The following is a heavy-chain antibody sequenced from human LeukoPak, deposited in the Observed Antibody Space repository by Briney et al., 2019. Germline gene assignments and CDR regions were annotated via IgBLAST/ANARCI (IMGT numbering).Heavy chain of an antibody. CDR2: IKQDGSEK. Sequence: GGSLRLSXAASGFTFSSYWMSWVRQAPGKGLEWVANIKQDGSEKYYVDSVKGRFTISRDNAKNSLYLQMNSLRAEDTAVYYCARERKQWLVAADAFDIWGQGTMVTVSS. CDR3: ARERKQWLVAADAFDI. D-gene: IGHD6-19*01. V-gene: IGHV3-7*01. J-gene: IGHJ3*02. CDR1: GFTFSSYW.